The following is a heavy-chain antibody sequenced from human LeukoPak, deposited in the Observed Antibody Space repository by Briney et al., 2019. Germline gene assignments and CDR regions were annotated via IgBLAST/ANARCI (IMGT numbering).Heavy chain of an antibody. V-gene: IGHV3-23*01. J-gene: IGHJ4*02. Sequence: GGSLRLSCAASGFTFSSYAMSWVRQAPGKGLEWVSVVSASGGSTGYADSVKGRFTLSRDNSKSTLSLQMNSLRAEDTAVYYCARSLYTAMAKSYFDYWGQGTLVTVSS. D-gene: IGHD5-18*01. CDR2: VSASGGST. CDR3: ARSLYTAMAKSYFDY. CDR1: GFTFSSYA.